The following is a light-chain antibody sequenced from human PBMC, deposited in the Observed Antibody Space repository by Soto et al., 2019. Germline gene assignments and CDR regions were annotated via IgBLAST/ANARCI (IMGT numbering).Light chain of an antibody. J-gene: IGLJ2*01. CDR2: DVN. Sequence: QSALTQPASVSVSPGQSITISCTGTSSDIGAYNLVSWYQQHPGKAPKLMLYDVNIRPSGVSNRFSGSKSGNTASLTISGLQAEDEADYYFTSWTTSTTMIFGGGTKLAVL. V-gene: IGLV2-14*03. CDR1: SSDIGAYNL. CDR3: TSWTTSTTMI.